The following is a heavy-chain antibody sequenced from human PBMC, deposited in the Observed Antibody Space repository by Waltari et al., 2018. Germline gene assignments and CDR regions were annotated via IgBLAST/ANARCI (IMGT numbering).Heavy chain of an antibody. Sequence: EVQLVESGGGLVKPGGSLRLSGAASGFTFSSYSMNWVRQAPGKGLEWVSSISSRSSYIYYADSVKGRFTISRDNAKNSLYLQMNSLRAEDTAVYYCARDKAVANWGQGTLVTVSS. D-gene: IGHD6-19*01. CDR1: GFTFSSYS. J-gene: IGHJ4*02. V-gene: IGHV3-21*01. CDR2: ISSRSSYI. CDR3: ARDKAVAN.